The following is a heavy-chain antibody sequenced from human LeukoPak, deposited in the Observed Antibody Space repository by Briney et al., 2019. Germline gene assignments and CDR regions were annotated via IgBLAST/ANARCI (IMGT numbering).Heavy chain of an antibody. Sequence: GGSLRLSCAASGFTFSSYWMHWVRQAPGKGLVWVSRVSSDGSTTAYADSVKGRFTISRDNAKNTLFLQMSSLRAEDTAVYYCARGDAYALNYWGQGTLVTVSS. V-gene: IGHV3-74*01. CDR1: GFTFSSYW. J-gene: IGHJ4*02. CDR2: VSSDGSTT. CDR3: ARGDAYALNY. D-gene: IGHD2-2*01.